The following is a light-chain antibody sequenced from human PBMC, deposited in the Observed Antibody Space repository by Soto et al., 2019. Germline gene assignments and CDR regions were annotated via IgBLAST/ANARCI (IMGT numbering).Light chain of an antibody. Sequence: EIVMTQSPATLSVSPGERATLSCRASQSVSSNLAWYQQKPGQAPRLLIYGASTRATGISARFSGSGSGTEFTLTISSLQSEDFAMYYCQQYRSSRTFGQGTKVEIK. CDR1: QSVSSN. V-gene: IGKV3-15*01. CDR3: QQYRSSRT. J-gene: IGKJ1*01. CDR2: GAS.